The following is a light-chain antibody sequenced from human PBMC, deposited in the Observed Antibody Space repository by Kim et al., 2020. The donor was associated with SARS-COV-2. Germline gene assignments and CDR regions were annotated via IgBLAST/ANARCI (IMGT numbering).Light chain of an antibody. V-gene: IGKV1-17*03. J-gene: IGKJ2*01. CDR3: LQHVIYPYT. Sequence: DIQMTQSPSTMSASVGDRVTITCRASQDIRSFLAWFQHKPGKVPKRLIYDASTLQSGVPARFSGSRSGTEFTLTISSLQPDDFATYYCLQHVIYPYTFGQVTKLEI. CDR2: DAS. CDR1: QDIRSF.